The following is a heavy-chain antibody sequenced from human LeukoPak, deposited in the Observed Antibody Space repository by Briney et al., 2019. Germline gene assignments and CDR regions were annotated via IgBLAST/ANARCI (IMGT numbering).Heavy chain of an antibody. CDR3: ARAGYAAAFDI. J-gene: IGHJ3*02. V-gene: IGHV3-7*01. Sequence: PGGSLRLSCVASGFTFSDYWMTWVRQAPGKGLEWMANIKEDGSKKDYGDSLRGRITISRDNSKNSLSLQMNSLRAEDTAVYYCARAGYAAAFDIWAKGQWSPSLQ. CDR1: GFTFSDYW. D-gene: IGHD2-2*01. CDR2: IKEDGSKK.